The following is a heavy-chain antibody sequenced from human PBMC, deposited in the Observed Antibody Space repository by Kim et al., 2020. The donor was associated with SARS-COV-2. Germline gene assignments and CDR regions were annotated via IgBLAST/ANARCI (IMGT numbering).Heavy chain of an antibody. CDR2: INHSGST. CDR3: ARGLRDYVWGSYRQIRFDI. V-gene: IGHV4-34*01. Sequence: SETLSLTCAVYGGSFSGYYWSWIRQPPGKGLEWIGEINHSGSTNYNPSLKSRVTISVDTSKNQFSLKLSSVTAADTAVYYCARGLRDYVWGSYRQIRFDIWGQGTMVTVSS. CDR1: GGSFSGYY. D-gene: IGHD3-16*02. J-gene: IGHJ3*02.